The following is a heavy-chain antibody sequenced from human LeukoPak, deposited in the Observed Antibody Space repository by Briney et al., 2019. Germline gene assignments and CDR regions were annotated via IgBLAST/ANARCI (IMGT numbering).Heavy chain of an antibody. D-gene: IGHD3-22*01. CDR2: VYYSGST. J-gene: IGHJ4*02. CDR3: ARRYYDSSGYYPWYFDY. Sequence: SETLSLTCTVSGGSFSSTTYYWGWIRQPPGKGLEWIGSVYYSGSTYYNQSLKSRGTISVDTSKNQFSLKLTSVTAADTAVYYCARRYYDSSGYYPWYFDYWGQGTLVTVSS. V-gene: IGHV4-39*01. CDR1: GGSFSSTTYY.